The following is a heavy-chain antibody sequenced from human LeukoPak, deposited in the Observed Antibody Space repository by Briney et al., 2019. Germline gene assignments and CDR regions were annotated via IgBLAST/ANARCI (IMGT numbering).Heavy chain of an antibody. J-gene: IGHJ6*02. V-gene: IGHV3-48*01. CDR2: ISRSTI. Sequence: GGSLRLSCAASGFTVSSNYMSWVRQAPGKGLECVSYISRSTIYYTDSVKDRVTVSRDNAKDSLYLQMNSVRAEETAVYYFARDRPGPQDVWGQGTTVTASS. CDR3: ARDRPGPQDV. CDR1: GFTVSSNY.